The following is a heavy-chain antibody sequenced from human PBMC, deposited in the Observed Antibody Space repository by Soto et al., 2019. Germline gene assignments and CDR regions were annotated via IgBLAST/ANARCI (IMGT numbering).Heavy chain of an antibody. CDR3: ARAGGVLRYFDWFYGGWFDP. CDR1: GGSLSGYY. Sequence: SETLSLTCAVYGGSLSGYYWSWIRQPPGKGLEWIGEINHSGSTNYNPSLKSRVTISVDTSKNQFSLKLSSVTAADTAVYYCARAGGVLRYFDWFYGGWFDPWGQGTLVTVSS. V-gene: IGHV4-34*01. D-gene: IGHD3-9*01. J-gene: IGHJ5*02. CDR2: INHSGST.